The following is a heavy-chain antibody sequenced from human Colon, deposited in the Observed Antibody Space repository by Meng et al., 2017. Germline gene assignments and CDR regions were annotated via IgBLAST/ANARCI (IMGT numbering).Heavy chain of an antibody. J-gene: IGHJ4*02. CDR3: AGARPRSGSSLSPFGY. CDR2: IIPIFGTA. D-gene: IGHD3-10*01. Sequence: SVKVSCKASGGTFSSYAISWVRQAPGQGLEWMGGIIPIFGTAHYEQKFQGRVTITADGSTSTAYMELNYLSSEDTAVYYCAGARPRSGSSLSPFGYWGQGTVVTVSS. CDR1: GGTFSSYA. V-gene: IGHV1-69*13.